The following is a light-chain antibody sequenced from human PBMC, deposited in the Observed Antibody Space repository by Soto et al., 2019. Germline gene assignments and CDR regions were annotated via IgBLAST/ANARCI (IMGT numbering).Light chain of an antibody. Sequence: EMVLTQSPGTLYLSPGERATLSCRASQSVSSIALAWYQQKPGQAPRLLMYGASSRANGIPDRFSGSGSGTDFSLTISRLEPEDFAVYSCHRDGRPPQPFGQGTRVEIK. CDR2: GAS. CDR1: QSVSSIA. CDR3: HRDGRPPQP. J-gene: IGKJ1*01. V-gene: IGKV3-20*01.